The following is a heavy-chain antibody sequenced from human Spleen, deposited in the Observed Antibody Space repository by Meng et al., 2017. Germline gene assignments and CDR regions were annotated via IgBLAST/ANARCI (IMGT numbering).Heavy chain of an antibody. Sequence: QVQAVQARAEVKRPGASVKVSCKASDYTFTGYGVSWVRQAPGQGLEWMAWLGAHDGDTSHAPRFQGRVTVTADRPTATAYMELRNLRSDDTGVYYCARGTPGRRYAEYWGQGTLVTVSS. D-gene: IGHD3-10*01. CDR2: LGAHDGDT. V-gene: IGHV1-18*01. CDR3: ARGTPGRRYAEY. CDR1: DYTFTGYG. J-gene: IGHJ4*02.